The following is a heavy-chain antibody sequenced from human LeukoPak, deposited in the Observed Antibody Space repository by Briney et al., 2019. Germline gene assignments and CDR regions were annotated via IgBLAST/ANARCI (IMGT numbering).Heavy chain of an antibody. CDR2: MNPNSGNT. V-gene: IGHV1-8*01. D-gene: IGHD4-17*01. CDR1: GYTFTSYD. J-gene: IGHJ6*02. CDR3: ARGFSPPLWTLRVYYYYGMDV. Sequence: ASVKVSCKASGYTFTSYDINWVRQATGQGLEWMGWMNPNSGNTGYAQKFQGRVTMTRNTSISTAYMELSSLRSEDTAVYYCARGFSPPLWTLRVYYYYGMDVWGQGTTVTVSS.